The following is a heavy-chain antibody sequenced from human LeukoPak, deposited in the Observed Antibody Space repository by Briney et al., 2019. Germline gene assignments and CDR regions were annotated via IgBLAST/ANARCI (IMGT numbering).Heavy chain of an antibody. CDR1: GGSISSYY. Sequence: SETLSLTCTVSGGSISSYYWSWIRQPPGKGLEWIGYIYYSGSTNYNPSLKSRVTISVDTSKNQFSLKLSSVTAADTAVYYCARCGQRWLLSSWFDPWGQGTLVTVSS. CDR3: ARCGQRWLLSSWFDP. CDR2: IYYSGST. J-gene: IGHJ5*02. V-gene: IGHV4-59*01. D-gene: IGHD5-24*01.